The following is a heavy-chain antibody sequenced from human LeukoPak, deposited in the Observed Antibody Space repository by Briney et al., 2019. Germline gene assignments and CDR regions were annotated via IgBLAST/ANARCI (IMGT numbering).Heavy chain of an antibody. Sequence: GGSLRLSRAASGFTFSSYGMHWVRQAPGKGLEWVAVISYDGSNKYYADSVKGRFTISRDNSKNTLYLQMNSLRAEDTAVYYCAKEGRMHDYGDFLDYWGQGTLVTVSS. V-gene: IGHV3-30*18. CDR1: GFTFSSYG. CDR3: AKEGRMHDYGDFLDY. CDR2: ISYDGSNK. J-gene: IGHJ4*02. D-gene: IGHD4-17*01.